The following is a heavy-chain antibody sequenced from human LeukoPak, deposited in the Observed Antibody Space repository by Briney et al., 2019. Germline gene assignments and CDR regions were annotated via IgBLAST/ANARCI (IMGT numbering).Heavy chain of an antibody. CDR3: ARAPSGYCSSTNCRDWLDP. Sequence: GESLKISCKGSGYIFTNYWIVWVRQMPGKGLEWMGIVYPGDSDARYSPSFQGQVTISADKSISTAYLQWSSLKASDIAMYYCARAPSGYCSSTNCRDWLDPWAREPWSPSPQ. J-gene: IGHJ5*02. CDR2: VYPGDSDA. CDR1: GYIFTNYW. D-gene: IGHD2-2*01. V-gene: IGHV5-51*01.